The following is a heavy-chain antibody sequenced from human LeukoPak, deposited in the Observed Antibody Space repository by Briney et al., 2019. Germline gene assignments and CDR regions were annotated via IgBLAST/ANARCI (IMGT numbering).Heavy chain of an antibody. CDR1: GGSISSGGYY. CDR2: IYYSGST. Sequence: SQTLSLTCTVSGGSISSGGYYWSWIRQHPGKGLEWIGYIYYSGSTNYNPSLKSRVTISVDTSKNQFSLKLSSVTAADTAVYYCASLYSVVRGVIIDAFDIWGQGTMVTVSS. CDR3: ASLYSVVRGVIIDAFDI. V-gene: IGHV4-31*03. D-gene: IGHD3-10*01. J-gene: IGHJ3*02.